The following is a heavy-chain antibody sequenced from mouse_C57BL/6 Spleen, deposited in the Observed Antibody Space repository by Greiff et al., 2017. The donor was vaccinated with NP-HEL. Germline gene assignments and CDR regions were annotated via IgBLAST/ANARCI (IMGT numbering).Heavy chain of an antibody. CDR1: GYTFTDYY. Sequence: EVQLQQSGPELVKPGASVKISCKASGYTFTDYYMNWVKQSHGKSLEWIGDINPNNGGTSYNQKFKGKATLTVDKSSSTAYMELRSLTSEDSAVYYCARGAYYYGSSYSYWYFDVWGTGTTVTVSS. V-gene: IGHV1-26*01. D-gene: IGHD1-1*01. CDR2: INPNNGGT. J-gene: IGHJ1*03. CDR3: ARGAYYYGSSYSYWYFDV.